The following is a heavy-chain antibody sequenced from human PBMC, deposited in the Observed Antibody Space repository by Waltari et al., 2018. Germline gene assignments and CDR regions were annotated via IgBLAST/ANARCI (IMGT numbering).Heavy chain of an antibody. CDR2: IDPQDGKT. J-gene: IGHJ4*02. V-gene: IGHV1-69-2*01. D-gene: IGHD1-7*01. CDR3: ARTTTIKSLDD. Sequence: EVQLVQSGAEVKKPGATVKISCKASGSTVTAYYMHWGQQAPGKGLVWRGGIDPQDGKTKYAVEFQGRATITADTSIDTVYMELSSLRSEDTAVFYCARTTTIKSLDDWGQGALVTVSS. CDR1: GSTVTAYY.